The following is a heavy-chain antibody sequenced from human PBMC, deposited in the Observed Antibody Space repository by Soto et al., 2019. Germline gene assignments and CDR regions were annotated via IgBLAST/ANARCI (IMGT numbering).Heavy chain of an antibody. Sequence: QVQLQESGPGLVKPSGTLSLICSVSGFSVSSNDWWTWVRQPPGKGLEWIGEVFRSGETNSNPSLKNRVTLSVDMSKNHFSLTLNSVTAADTGIYYCARSTMIGPARRLDSWGPGTLVTVSA. J-gene: IGHJ5*01. CDR1: GFSVSSNDW. V-gene: IGHV4-4*02. CDR3: ARSTMIGPARRLDS. CDR2: VFRSGET. D-gene: IGHD3-10*02.